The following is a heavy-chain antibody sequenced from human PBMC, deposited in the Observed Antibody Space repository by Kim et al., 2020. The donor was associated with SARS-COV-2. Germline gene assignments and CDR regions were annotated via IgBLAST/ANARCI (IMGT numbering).Heavy chain of an antibody. D-gene: IGHD3-10*01. CDR3: ARDLARYYYGSGLDY. V-gene: IGHV3-30*01. Sequence: DPRKGRLTISRDNSKNTLYLQMNSLRAEETAVYYCARDLARYYYGSGLDYWGQGTLVTVSS. J-gene: IGHJ4*02.